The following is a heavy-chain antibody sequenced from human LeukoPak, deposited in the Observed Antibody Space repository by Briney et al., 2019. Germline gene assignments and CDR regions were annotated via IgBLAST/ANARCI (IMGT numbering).Heavy chain of an antibody. D-gene: IGHD6-13*01. V-gene: IGHV3-48*02. CDR3: ARDRWYSIDL. Sequence: PGGSLRLSCAASGFTLSPYSMNWVRQAPGRGLEWVSYISSSSAIIYYADSVKGRFTVSRDNAKNSLYLPLNSLRDEDTAVYYCARDRWYSIDLWGQGTLVTVSS. CDR1: GFTLSPYS. J-gene: IGHJ5*02. CDR2: ISSSSAII.